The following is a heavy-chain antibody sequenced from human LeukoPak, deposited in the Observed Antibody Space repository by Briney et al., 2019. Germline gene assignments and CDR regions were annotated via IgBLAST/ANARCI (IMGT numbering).Heavy chain of an antibody. V-gene: IGHV4-31*03. CDR1: GGSISSGGYY. J-gene: IGHJ4*02. CDR2: IYYSGST. Sequence: PSETLSLTCTVSGGSISSGGYYWSWIRQHPGKGLEWIGYIYYSGSTYYNPSHKSRVTISVDTSKNQFSLKLSSVTAADTAVYYCARENYYDSSGYSTPPYFDYWGQGTLVTVSS. D-gene: IGHD3-22*01. CDR3: ARENYYDSSGYSTPPYFDY.